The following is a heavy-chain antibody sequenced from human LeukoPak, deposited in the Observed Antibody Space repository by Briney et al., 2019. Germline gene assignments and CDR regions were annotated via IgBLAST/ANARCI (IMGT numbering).Heavy chain of an antibody. V-gene: IGHV3-15*01. CDR2: IKSKTDGGTA. CDR3: ITWRWFDP. Sequence: GGSLRLSCAASGFTFPNTWMSWVRQAPGKGLEWVGRIKSKTDGGTADYAAPGKGRFTVSRDDSKNTMYLQMNSLKTEDTAVYYCITWRWFDPWGQGTLVTVSS. J-gene: IGHJ5*02. CDR1: GFTFPNTW.